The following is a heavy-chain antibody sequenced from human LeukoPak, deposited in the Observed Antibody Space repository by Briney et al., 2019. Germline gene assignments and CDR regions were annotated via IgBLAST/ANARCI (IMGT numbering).Heavy chain of an antibody. Sequence: GSLRLSCAASGFTFSSYSMDWVRQAPGKGLEWVSSISSSSSYIYYADSVKGRFTISRDNAKNSLYLQMNSLRAEDTAVYYCAGDRRGYYDSSGNKGPYYYGMDVWGQGTTVTVSS. V-gene: IGHV3-21*01. CDR2: ISSSSSYI. D-gene: IGHD3-22*01. CDR1: GFTFSSYS. J-gene: IGHJ6*02. CDR3: AGDRRGYYDSSGNKGPYYYGMDV.